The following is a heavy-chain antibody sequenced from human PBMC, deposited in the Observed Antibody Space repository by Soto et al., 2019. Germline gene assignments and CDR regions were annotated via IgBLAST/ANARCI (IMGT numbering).Heavy chain of an antibody. CDR3: ARVSSGCLDY. V-gene: IGHV3-13*01. CDR2: IGTAGDT. CDR1: GFTFSSYD. J-gene: IGHJ4*02. Sequence: GGALRLSCAASGFTFSSYDMHWVRQATGKGLEWVSAIGTAGDTYYPGSVKGRFTISRENAKNSLYLQMNSLRAEDTAVYYCARVSSGCLDYWGQGTLVTSPQ. D-gene: IGHD6-19*01.